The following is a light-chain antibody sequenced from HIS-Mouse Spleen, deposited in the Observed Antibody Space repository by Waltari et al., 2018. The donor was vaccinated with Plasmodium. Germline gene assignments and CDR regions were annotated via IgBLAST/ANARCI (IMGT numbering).Light chain of an antibody. V-gene: IGLV2-11*01. CDR2: DVS. J-gene: IGLJ1*01. CDR3: CSYAGSYTYV. CDR1: SSDVGGYNY. Sequence: QSAPTQPRSVSGSPGQSVTISCTGTSSDVGGYNYVSWYQPHPGKAPKLMIYDVSKRPSGVPDRFSGSKSGNTASLTISGLQAEDEADYYCCSYAGSYTYVFGTGTKVTVL.